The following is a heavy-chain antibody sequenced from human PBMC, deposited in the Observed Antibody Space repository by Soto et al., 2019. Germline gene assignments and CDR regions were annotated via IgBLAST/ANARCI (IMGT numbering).Heavy chain of an antibody. V-gene: IGHV4-4*02. J-gene: IGHJ4*02. CDR2: IYHSGST. Sequence: SETLSLTCAVSGGSISISNWCSCVRQPPGKGLEWIGEIYHSGSTNYNPSLESRLTISVDMSKNQFSLKLSSVTAADTAVYYCARADSSGWYYFDCWGQGTLVTV. CDR1: GGSISISNW. CDR3: ARADSSGWYYFDC. D-gene: IGHD6-19*01.